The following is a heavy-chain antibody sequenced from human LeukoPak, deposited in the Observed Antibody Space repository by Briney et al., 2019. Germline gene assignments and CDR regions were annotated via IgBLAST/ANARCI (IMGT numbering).Heavy chain of an antibody. V-gene: IGHV3-21*01. CDR2: VSRRSSFI. CDR1: GFTFSSYS. D-gene: IGHD5-12*01. J-gene: IGHJ4*02. Sequence: KPGGSLRLSCAASGFTFSSYSMNWVRQAPGKGLEWVSSVSRRSSFIFYADSVQGRFTISRDDAEDSLFLQMNSLRAEDTAVYYCARVSDAYDYFFDYWGQGTLVTVSS. CDR3: ARVSDAYDYFFDY.